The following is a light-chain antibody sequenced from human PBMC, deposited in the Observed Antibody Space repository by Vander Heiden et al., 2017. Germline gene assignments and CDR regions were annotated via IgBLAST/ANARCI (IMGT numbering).Light chain of an antibody. CDR1: QSVRSTY. CDR3: QQDGSSPWT. V-gene: IGKV3-20*01. Sequence: EIVLTQSPGTLSLSPGERATLSCRASQSVRSTYVAWYQQKPGQAPRLLIHGVSSRATDIADRFSGSGSGTDFTLTISILEPEDFAVYYCQQDGSSPWTFGQGSKVEIK. CDR2: GVS. J-gene: IGKJ1*01.